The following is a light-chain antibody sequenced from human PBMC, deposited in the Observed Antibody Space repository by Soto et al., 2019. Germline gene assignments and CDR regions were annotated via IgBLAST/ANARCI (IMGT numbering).Light chain of an antibody. CDR1: ESVSTN. CDR3: QQYSIWRT. CDR2: GAS. V-gene: IGKV3-15*01. Sequence: IAMSQSPATLSLAPGERDTLSCRASESVSTNLAWYQQKAGQAPRLLIYGASTRATGIPARFSGSGSGTEFTLTISSLQSEDFAVYYCQQYSIWRTFGQGTKVDVK. J-gene: IGKJ1*01.